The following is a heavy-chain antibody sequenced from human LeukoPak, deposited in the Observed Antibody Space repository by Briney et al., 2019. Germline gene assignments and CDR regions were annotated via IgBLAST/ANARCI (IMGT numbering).Heavy chain of an antibody. J-gene: IGHJ3*02. CDR2: IKQDGSEK. CDR3: ARGMATIFRGAFDI. Sequence: GGSLRLSCAASGFTFSSYWMSWVRQAPGKGLEWVANIKQDGSEKYYVDSVKGRFTISRDNAKNSLYLQMNSLRAEDTAVYYCARGMATIFRGAFDIWGQGTMVTVSS. D-gene: IGHD5-24*01. V-gene: IGHV3-7*01. CDR1: GFTFSSYW.